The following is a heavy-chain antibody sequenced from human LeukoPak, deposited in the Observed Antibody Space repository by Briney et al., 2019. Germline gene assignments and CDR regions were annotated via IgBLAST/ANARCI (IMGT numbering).Heavy chain of an antibody. V-gene: IGHV3-53*01. D-gene: IGHD2-2*01. CDR1: GFTVSNNY. CDR3: ARVTYYAPGYGMDV. J-gene: IGHJ6*02. Sequence: GGSLRLSCAASGFTVSNNYMSWVRQAPGKGLEWVSVIYSGGSTYYADSVKGRFTISRDNSKNTLYLQMDSLRAEDTAVYYCARVTYYAPGYGMDVWGQGTTVTVSS. CDR2: IYSGGST.